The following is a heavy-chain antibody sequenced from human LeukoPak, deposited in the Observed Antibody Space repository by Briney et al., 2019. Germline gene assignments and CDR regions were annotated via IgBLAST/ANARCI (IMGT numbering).Heavy chain of an antibody. CDR1: GFTVSSNY. V-gene: IGHV3-53*01. Sequence: GGSLRLSCAASGFTVSSNYMSWVRQAPGKGLEWVSAIYSGGSTYYADSVKGRFTISRDNSKNTLYLQMNSLRAEDTAVYYCARAYYDSSGLDAFDIWGQGTMVTVSS. D-gene: IGHD3-22*01. J-gene: IGHJ3*02. CDR2: IYSGGST. CDR3: ARAYYDSSGLDAFDI.